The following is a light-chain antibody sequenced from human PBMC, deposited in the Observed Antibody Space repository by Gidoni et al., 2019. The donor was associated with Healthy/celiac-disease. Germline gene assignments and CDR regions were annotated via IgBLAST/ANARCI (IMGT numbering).Light chain of an antibody. CDR2: QDS. J-gene: IGLJ2*01. Sequence: SYELTLPPPVSVAPGQTASITCSGDKLGYKYTCWYQQKPGQSPVLVIYQDSKRPSGVPERFSGSNSRNTATLTISGTQAVDEADCYCQAWGSSTVVFGGGTKLTVL. CDR1: KLGYKY. V-gene: IGLV3-1*01. CDR3: QAWGSSTVV.